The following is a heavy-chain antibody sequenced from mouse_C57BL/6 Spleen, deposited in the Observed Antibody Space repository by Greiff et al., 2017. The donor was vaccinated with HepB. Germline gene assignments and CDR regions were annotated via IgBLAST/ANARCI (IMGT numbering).Heavy chain of an antibody. V-gene: IGHV5-6*01. J-gene: IGHJ2*01. Sequence: EVMLVESGGDLVKPGGSLKLSCAASGFTFSSYGMSWVRQTPDKRLEWVATISSGGSYTYYPDSVKGRFTISRDNAKNTLYLQMSSLKSEDTAMYYCARGDSSGPSFFDYWGQGTTLTVSS. D-gene: IGHD3-2*02. CDR3: ARGDSSGPSFFDY. CDR1: GFTFSSYG. CDR2: ISSGGSYT.